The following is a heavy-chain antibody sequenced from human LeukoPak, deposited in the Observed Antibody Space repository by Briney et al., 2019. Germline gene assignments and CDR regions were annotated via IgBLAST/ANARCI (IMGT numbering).Heavy chain of an antibody. J-gene: IGHJ4*02. CDR3: ARDPIAVAPVGDFDC. V-gene: IGHV1-2*02. CDR2: INPNSGVK. Sequence: ASVKVSCTASGYTFTGYYIHWVRQAPGQGLEWMGWINPNSGVKNYAQKLQGRVTLTRDTSTSTAYMELTRLRSDDTAVYYCARDPIAVAPVGDFDCWGQGTLVTVSS. D-gene: IGHD2-15*01. CDR1: GYTFTGYY.